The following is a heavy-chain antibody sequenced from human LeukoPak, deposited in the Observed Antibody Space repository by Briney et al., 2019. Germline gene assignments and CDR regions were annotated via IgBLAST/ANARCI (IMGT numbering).Heavy chain of an antibody. V-gene: IGHV1-2*02. CDR3: ARGPRIAAASYYYYGMDV. J-gene: IGHJ6*02. CDR1: GYTFTGYY. D-gene: IGHD6-13*01. CDR2: INPNSGGT. Sequence: ASVKVSCKASGYTFTGYYMHWVRQAPGQGLEWMGWINPNSGGTNYAQKFQGRVTMTRNTSISTAYMELSSLRSEDTAVYYCARGPRIAAASYYYYGMDVWGQGTTVTVSS.